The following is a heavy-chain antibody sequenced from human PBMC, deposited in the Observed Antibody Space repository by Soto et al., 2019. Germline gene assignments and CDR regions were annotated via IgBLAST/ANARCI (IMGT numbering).Heavy chain of an antibody. Sequence: ASVKVSCKASGYTFTSYAMNWVRQAPGQGLEWMGWINTNTGNPTYAQGFTGRFVFSLDTSVSTAYLQICSLKAEDTAVYYCAIDGLTAYYYGSGSYYDAYYGMDVWGQGTTVTVSS. CDR1: GYTFTSYA. CDR3: AIDGLTAYYYGSGSYYDAYYGMDV. J-gene: IGHJ6*02. D-gene: IGHD3-10*01. V-gene: IGHV7-4-1*01. CDR2: INTNTGNP.